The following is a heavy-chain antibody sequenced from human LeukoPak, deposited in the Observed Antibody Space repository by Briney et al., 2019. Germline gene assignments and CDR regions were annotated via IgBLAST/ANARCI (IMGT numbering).Heavy chain of an antibody. CDR2: IYYSGST. CDR1: GDSISSSY. V-gene: IGHV4-59*01. J-gene: IGHJ4*02. D-gene: IGHD6-13*01. Sequence: PSETLSLTCTVSGDSISSSYWSWIRQPPGKGLQWIGYIYYSGSTSYNPSLESRVTISVDTSKNQFSLKLSSVTAADTAVYYCARGVYIAAAQYAYWGQGTLVTVSS. CDR3: ARGVYIAAAQYAY.